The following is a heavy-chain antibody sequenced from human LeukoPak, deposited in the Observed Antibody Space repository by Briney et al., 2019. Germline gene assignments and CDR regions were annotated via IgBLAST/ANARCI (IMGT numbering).Heavy chain of an antibody. V-gene: IGHV3-7*03. Sequence: GGSLRLSCAASGFAFSGHWMTWVRQAPGKGLEWVANIKEDGSKKNYVDSVKGRFTISRDNAKNSLYLQMTSLRAEDTAMYYCATPLDYRDSSGFHQGGDWGQGTLVTVSS. CDR1: GFAFSGHW. J-gene: IGHJ4*02. CDR2: IKEDGSKK. D-gene: IGHD3-22*01. CDR3: ATPLDYRDSSGFHQGGD.